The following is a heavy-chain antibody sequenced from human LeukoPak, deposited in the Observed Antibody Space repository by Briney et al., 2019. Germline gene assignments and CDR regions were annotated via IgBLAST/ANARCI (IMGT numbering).Heavy chain of an antibody. CDR2: VYYSGGT. Sequence: PSETLSLTCTASGDSISGYYWSWIRQPPGKGLEWIGNVYYSGGTNYNPSLKSRLTISVDTSTNQFSLKLSSVTAADTAVYYCARGGSYGYYWGQGTLVTVSS. CDR1: GDSISGYY. V-gene: IGHV4-59*01. CDR3: ARGGSYGYY. J-gene: IGHJ4*02. D-gene: IGHD5-18*01.